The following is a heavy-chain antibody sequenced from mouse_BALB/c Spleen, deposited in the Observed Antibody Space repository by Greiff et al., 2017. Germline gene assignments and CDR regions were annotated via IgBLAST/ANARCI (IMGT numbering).Heavy chain of an antibody. D-gene: IGHD1-1*01. CDR2: ILPGSGST. Sequence: QVQLQQSGAELVKPGASVKISCKATGYTFSSYWIEWVKQRPGHGLEWIGEILPGSGSTNYNEKFKGKATFTADTSSNTAYMQLSSLTSEDSAVYYCATPYYYGSSYAFLDYWGQGTTLTVSS. CDR3: ATPYYYGSSYAFLDY. V-gene: IGHV1-9*01. J-gene: IGHJ2*01. CDR1: GYTFSSYW.